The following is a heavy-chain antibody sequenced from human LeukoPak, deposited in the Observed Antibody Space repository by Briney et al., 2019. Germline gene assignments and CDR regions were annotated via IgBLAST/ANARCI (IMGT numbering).Heavy chain of an antibody. CDR2: IDNRGST. Sequence: KTSETLSLACTVSDGSFNFYFWHWIRQPPGKGLDWIGEIDNRGSTQYNPSLRSRVTISVDTSRNQFSLELTSVTAADTAVYFCARDSHSGFQWGQGTLVTVSS. CDR3: ARDSHSGFQ. CDR1: DGSFNFYF. V-gene: IGHV4-34*01. J-gene: IGHJ4*02. D-gene: IGHD3-10*01.